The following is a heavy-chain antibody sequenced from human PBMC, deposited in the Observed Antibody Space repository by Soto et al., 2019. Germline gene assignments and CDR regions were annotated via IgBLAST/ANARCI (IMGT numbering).Heavy chain of an antibody. D-gene: IGHD3-10*01. Sequence: SAKVSCKASGGTFSSYAISWVRQAPRQGLEWMGGIIPIFGTANYAQKFQGRVTITADESTSTAYMELSSLRSEDTAVYYCARADVTMVRGVIIKDYYYYYGMDVCGQGTTVTVS. V-gene: IGHV1-69*13. CDR3: ARADVTMVRGVIIKDYYYYYGMDV. CDR2: IIPIFGTA. CDR1: GGTFSSYA. J-gene: IGHJ6*02.